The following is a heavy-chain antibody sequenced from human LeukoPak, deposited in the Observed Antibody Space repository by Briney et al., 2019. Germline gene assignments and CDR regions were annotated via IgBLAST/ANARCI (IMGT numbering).Heavy chain of an antibody. D-gene: IGHD5-12*01. CDR1: GFTFSSYA. CDR3: AKPLYVDIVATVAFDI. V-gene: IGHV3-23*01. CDR2: ISGSGGST. J-gene: IGHJ3*02. Sequence: GGSLRLFCAASGFTFSSYAMSWVRQAPGKGLEWVSAISGSGGSTYYADSVKGRFTISRDNSKNTLYLQMNSLRAEDTAVYYCAKPLYVDIVATVAFDIWGQGTMVTVSS.